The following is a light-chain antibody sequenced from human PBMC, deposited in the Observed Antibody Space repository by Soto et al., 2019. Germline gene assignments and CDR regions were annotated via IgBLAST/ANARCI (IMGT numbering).Light chain of an antibody. V-gene: IGKV1-5*03. J-gene: IGKJ1*01. CDR1: QSISNW. CDR3: QQYSRDPWT. CDR2: KVS. Sequence: DIQMTQSPSTLSAFVGDRVTITCRASQSISNWLAWYQQKPGYAPKLLIYKVSTLNTGVPSRFSGSGSGTGFTLTISRLQPDDFATYYCQQYSRDPWTFGQGTKVDI.